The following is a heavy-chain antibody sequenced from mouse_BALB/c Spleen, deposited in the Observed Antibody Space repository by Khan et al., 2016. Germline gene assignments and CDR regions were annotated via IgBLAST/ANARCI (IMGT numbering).Heavy chain of an antibody. J-gene: IGHJ4*01. V-gene: IGHV3-2*02. Sequence: EVELVESGPGLVKPSQSLSLTCTVTGYSITSDYAWNWIRQFPGNRLEWMGYISYSGSTSYNPSLKSRISTTRDTSKNQFFLQLNSVTSEDTANYYFARSDYGDKDAMDYWGQGASVTVSS. D-gene: IGHD1-1*01. CDR3: ARSDYGDKDAMDY. CDR1: GYSITSDYA. CDR2: ISYSGST.